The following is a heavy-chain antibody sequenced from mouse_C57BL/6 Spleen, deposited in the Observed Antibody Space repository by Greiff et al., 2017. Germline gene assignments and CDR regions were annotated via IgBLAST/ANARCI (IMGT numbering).Heavy chain of an antibody. CDR1: GFTFSDYY. D-gene: IGHD2-2*01. CDR2: INYDGSST. CDR3: ARDGYDGYAMDY. J-gene: IGHJ4*01. Sequence: EVKVVESEGGLVQPGSSMKLSCTASGFTFSDYYMAWVRQVPEKGLEWVANINYDGSSTYYLDSLKSRFIISRDNATNILYLQMSSLKSEDTATYYCARDGYDGYAMDYWGQGTSVTVSS. V-gene: IGHV5-16*01.